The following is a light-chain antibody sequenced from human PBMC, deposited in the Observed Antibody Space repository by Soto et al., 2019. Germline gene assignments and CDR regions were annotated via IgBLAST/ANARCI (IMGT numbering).Light chain of an antibody. CDR1: QTISSS. J-gene: IGKJ4*01. V-gene: IGKV1-5*01. CDR2: GAS. Sequence: EIQMTQSPPTLAASIGERVTITCRASQTISSSLAWYQQKAGQAPKLLIYGASSLESGVPSRFSGTGSGTEFTLTISRLQPDDFATYYCQQFNNYPLTFGGGTKVEIK. CDR3: QQFNNYPLT.